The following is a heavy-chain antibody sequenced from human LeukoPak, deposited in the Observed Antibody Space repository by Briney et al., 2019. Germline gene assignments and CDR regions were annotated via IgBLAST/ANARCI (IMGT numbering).Heavy chain of an antibody. CDR2: IHTSGST. CDR1: GVSISSYY. D-gene: IGHD6-13*01. CDR3: ARVISGYSSSWYFNY. J-gene: IGHJ4*02. V-gene: IGHV4-4*07. Sequence: ASETLSLTCTVSGVSISSYYWSWLRQPAGKGLEWIGRIHTSGSTNYNPSLKSRVTMSVDTSKNQFSLKLSSVTAADTAVYYCARVISGYSSSWYFNYWGQGTLVTVSS.